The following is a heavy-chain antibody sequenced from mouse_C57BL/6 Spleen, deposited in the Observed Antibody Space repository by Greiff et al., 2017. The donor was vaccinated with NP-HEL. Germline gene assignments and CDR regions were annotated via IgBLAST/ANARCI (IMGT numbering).Heavy chain of an antibody. V-gene: IGHV5-12*01. J-gene: IGHJ4*01. D-gene: IGHD2-5*01. CDR1: GFTFSDYY. CDR2: ISNGGGST. CDR3: ARQDSPYYSNYDYAMDY. Sequence: EVHLVESGGGLVQPGGSLKLSCAASGFTFSDYYMYWVRQTPEKRLEWVAYISNGGGSTYYPDTVKGRFTISRDNAKNTLYLQMSRLKSEDTAMYYCARQDSPYYSNYDYAMDYWGQGTSVTVSS.